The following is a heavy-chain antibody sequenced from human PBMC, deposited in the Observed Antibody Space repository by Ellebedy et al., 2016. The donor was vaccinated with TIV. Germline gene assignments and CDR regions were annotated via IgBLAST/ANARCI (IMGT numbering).Heavy chain of an antibody. J-gene: IGHJ4*02. CDR2: IYPGDSDA. CDR1: GYTFSVYW. D-gene: IGHD5-24*01. CDR3: ARRDGVNLGADY. V-gene: IGHV5-51*01. Sequence: KVSCKGSGYTFSVYWIAWVRQMPGKGLEWMGIIYPGDSDARYSPSFQGQVSIPVDKSSDTAYLQWSSLKASDTAIYYCARRDGVNLGADYWGQGTLVTVSS.